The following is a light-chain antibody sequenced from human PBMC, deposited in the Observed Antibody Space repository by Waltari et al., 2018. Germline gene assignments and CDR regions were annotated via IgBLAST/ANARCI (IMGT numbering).Light chain of an antibody. J-gene: IGLJ2*01. CDR1: SSTIGQDSD. Sequence: QSGLTQPPSVSGAPGQRVTIPCPGPSSTIGQDSDVNWYQMLPGTAPKPLIYGNSNRPSGVPDRFSGSKSGTSASLAITGLQAEDEADYYCQSYDSSLTASLFGGGTKLTVL. V-gene: IGLV1-40*01. CDR2: GNS. CDR3: QSYDSSLTASL.